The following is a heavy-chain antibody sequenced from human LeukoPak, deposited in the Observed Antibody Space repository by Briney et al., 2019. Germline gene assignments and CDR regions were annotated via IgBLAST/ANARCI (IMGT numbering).Heavy chain of an antibody. Sequence: GGSLRLSCAASGFTFSSHWMHWVRQAPGKGLVCVSRINSDGSITTYADSVKGRFTISRDNAKNTLYLQMNSLRAEDTAVYYCARDDWTSNWFYPWGQGTLVTVSS. CDR3: ARDDWTSNWFYP. CDR1: GFTFSSHW. V-gene: IGHV3-74*01. D-gene: IGHD3-9*01. CDR2: INSDGSIT. J-gene: IGHJ5*02.